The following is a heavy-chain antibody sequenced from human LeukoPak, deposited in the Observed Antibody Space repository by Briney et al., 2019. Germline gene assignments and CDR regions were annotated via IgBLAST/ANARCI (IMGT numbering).Heavy chain of an antibody. J-gene: IGHJ5*02. D-gene: IGHD6-6*01. CDR1: GFTFSSYS. CDR2: ISSSSSTI. Sequence: GGSLRLSCPASGFTFSSYSMNWVRQAPGKGLEWVSYISSSSSTIYYADSVKGRFTISRDNAKNSLYLQMNSLRAEDTAVYYCARGTPAYSSSSGWFDPWGQGTLVTVSS. CDR3: ARGTPAYSSSSGWFDP. V-gene: IGHV3-48*04.